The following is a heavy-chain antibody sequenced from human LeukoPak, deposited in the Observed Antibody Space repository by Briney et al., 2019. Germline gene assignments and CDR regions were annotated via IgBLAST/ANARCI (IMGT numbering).Heavy chain of an antibody. V-gene: IGHV3-20*01. Sequence: GGSLRLSCAASGFTFDDYGMSWVRQAPGKGLEWVSGINWNGDSTGYADSVKGRFTISRDNAKNSLYLQMNSLRAEDTALYHCARAYYYDSSGYYGYWGQGTLVTVSS. D-gene: IGHD3-22*01. J-gene: IGHJ4*02. CDR3: ARAYYYDSSGYYGY. CDR1: GFTFDDYG. CDR2: INWNGDST.